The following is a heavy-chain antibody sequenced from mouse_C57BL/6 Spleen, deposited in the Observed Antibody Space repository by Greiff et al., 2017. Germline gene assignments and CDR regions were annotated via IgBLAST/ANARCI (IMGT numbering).Heavy chain of an antibody. J-gene: IGHJ2*01. V-gene: IGHV1-54*01. Sequence: VQLQQSGAELVRPGTSVKVSCKASGYAFTNYLIEWVKQRPGQGLEWIGVINPGSGGTNYNEKFQGKATLTADKSSSTAYMQLSSLTSEDSAVYFCARGGYDYDGYFDYWGQGTTLTVSS. CDR2: INPGSGGT. CDR1: GYAFTNYL. D-gene: IGHD2-4*01. CDR3: ARGGYDYDGYFDY.